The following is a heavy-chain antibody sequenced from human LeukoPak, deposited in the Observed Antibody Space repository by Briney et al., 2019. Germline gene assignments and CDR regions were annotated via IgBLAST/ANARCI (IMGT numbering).Heavy chain of an antibody. CDR3: ARGPSDIVVVVAATHFDY. Sequence: PSETLSLTCAVYGGSFSGYYWSWIRQPPGKGLEWIGEINHSGSTNYNPSLKSRVTISVDTSKNQFSLKLSSMTAADTAVYYCARGPSDIVVVVAATHFDYWGQGTLVTVSS. J-gene: IGHJ4*02. V-gene: IGHV4-34*01. CDR1: GGSFSGYY. D-gene: IGHD2-15*01. CDR2: INHSGST.